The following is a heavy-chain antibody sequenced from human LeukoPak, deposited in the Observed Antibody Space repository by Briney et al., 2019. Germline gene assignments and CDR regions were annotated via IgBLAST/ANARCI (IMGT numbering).Heavy chain of an antibody. D-gene: IGHD3-10*01. V-gene: IGHV3-23*01. CDR3: VKVAKYYYGSETYYFFEQ. Sequence: GGSLRLSCAASGFSFSNYAMSWVRQAPGKGLEWVSVVSGSGDRTYYADSVEGRLIISRDNAKNSLYLQMNSLRVEDTAIYYCVKVAKYYYGSETYYFFEQWGQGTPVTASS. CDR2: VSGSGDRT. CDR1: GFSFSNYA. J-gene: IGHJ4*02.